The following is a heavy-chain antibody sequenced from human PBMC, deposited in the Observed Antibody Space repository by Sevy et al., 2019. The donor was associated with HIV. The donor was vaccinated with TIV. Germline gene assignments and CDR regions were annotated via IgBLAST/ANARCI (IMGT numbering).Heavy chain of an antibody. J-gene: IGHJ1*01. Sequence: GGSLRLSCAASGFTFSSYAMSWVRQAPGKGLEWVSAISGSGGSTYDADSVKGRFTISRDNSKNTLYLQMNSLRAEDTAVYYCAKDRRVLRFLEWLPYIFQHRGQGTLVTVSS. V-gene: IGHV3-23*01. CDR1: GFTFSSYA. D-gene: IGHD3-3*01. CDR2: ISGSGGST. CDR3: AKDRRVLRFLEWLPYIFQH.